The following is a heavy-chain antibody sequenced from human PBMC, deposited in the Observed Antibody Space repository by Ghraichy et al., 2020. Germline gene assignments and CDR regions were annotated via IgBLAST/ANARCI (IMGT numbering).Heavy chain of an antibody. D-gene: IGHD3-3*01. V-gene: IGHV3-7*01. CDR3: AREFHFKDFWSGYYSSSMDY. Sequence: GGSLRLSCAASGFTFSSYWMSWVRQAPGKGLEWVANIKQDGSEKYYVDSVKGRFTISRDNAKNSLYLQMNSLRAEDTAVYYCAREFHFKDFWSGYYSSSMDYWGQGTLVTVSS. CDR1: GFTFSSYW. J-gene: IGHJ4*02. CDR2: IKQDGSEK.